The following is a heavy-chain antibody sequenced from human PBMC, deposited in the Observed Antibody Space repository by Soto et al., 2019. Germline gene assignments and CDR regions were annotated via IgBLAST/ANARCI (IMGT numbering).Heavy chain of an antibody. J-gene: IGHJ4*02. V-gene: IGHV3-66*01. Sequence: EVQLVESGGGLVQPGGSLRLSCAATGFTVSSDFMYWVRQAPGKGLEWVTTIYSGDNIYYTGSVKGRFTISRDNSKNTLYLQMNSLRAADTAVYHCATGGEWGQGTLVTVSS. CDR1: GFTVSSDF. CDR3: ATGGE. CDR2: IYSGDNI. D-gene: IGHD2-21*01.